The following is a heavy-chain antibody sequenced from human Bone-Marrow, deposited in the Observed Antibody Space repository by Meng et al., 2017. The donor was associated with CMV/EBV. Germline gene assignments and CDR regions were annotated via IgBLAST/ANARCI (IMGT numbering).Heavy chain of an antibody. CDR1: GYTFSYYD. D-gene: IGHD2/OR15-2a*01. CDR2: MNPNRGNT. CDR3: ARGQVQCSTINCHDYRFSGMYV. J-gene: IGHJ6*01. V-gene: IGHV1-8*01. Sequence: ASVKVSCKASGYTFSYYDIIWVRQASGQGLEWVGWMNPNRGNTAYAQKFQGRVTMTRDTSTSIAYMELSSLRSGDTAVYYCARGQVQCSTINCHDYRFSGMYVWEQGTTVTVSS.